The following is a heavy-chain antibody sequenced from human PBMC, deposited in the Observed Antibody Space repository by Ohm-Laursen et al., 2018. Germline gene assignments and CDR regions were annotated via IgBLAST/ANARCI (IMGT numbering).Heavy chain of an antibody. CDR1: GFTFSSYS. Sequence: SLRLSCTAPGFTFSSYSMNWVRQAPGKGLEWVSSISSSSSYIYYADSVKGRFTISRDNAKNSLYLQMNSLRGEDTALYYCAKDQTIFGAVFYGMDVWGQGTTVTVSS. J-gene: IGHJ6*02. D-gene: IGHD3-3*01. CDR2: ISSSSSYI. V-gene: IGHV3-21*04. CDR3: AKDQTIFGAVFYGMDV.